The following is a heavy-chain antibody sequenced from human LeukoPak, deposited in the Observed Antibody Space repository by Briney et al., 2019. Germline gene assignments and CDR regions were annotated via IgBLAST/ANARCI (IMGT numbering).Heavy chain of an antibody. CDR2: IWIDSGNT. Sequence: GGSLTLSCTASGFLFIEYSMNWVRQAPGKGLEWISYIWIDSGNTKYADSVRGRFTISADKAKNSLYLQMNSPRVEDTAEYYCARDHNYAFDNWGQGTLVSVSS. CDR3: ARDHNYAFDN. D-gene: IGHD1-1*01. J-gene: IGHJ4*02. V-gene: IGHV3-48*01. CDR1: GFLFIEYS.